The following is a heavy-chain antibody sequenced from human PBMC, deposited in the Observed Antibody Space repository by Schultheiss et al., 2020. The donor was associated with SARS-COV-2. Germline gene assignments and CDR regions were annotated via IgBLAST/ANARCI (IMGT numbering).Heavy chain of an antibody. CDR3: ARDRAAFDY. Sequence: SQTLSLTCTVSGGSISSYYWSWIRQPPGKGLEWIGYIYYSGSTNYNPSLKSRVTISVDTSKNQFSLKLSSVTAADTAVYYCARDRAAFDYWGQGTLVTVSS. CDR2: IYYSGST. CDR1: GGSISSYY. V-gene: IGHV4-59*08. D-gene: IGHD6-13*01. J-gene: IGHJ4*02.